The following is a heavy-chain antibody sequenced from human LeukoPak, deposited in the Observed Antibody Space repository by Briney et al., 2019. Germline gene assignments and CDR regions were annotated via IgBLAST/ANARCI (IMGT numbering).Heavy chain of an antibody. CDR2: IYYSGST. D-gene: IGHD2-21*02. J-gene: IGHJ4*02. CDR3: ARGGKKFCGGDYYFFDY. V-gene: IGHV4-59*01. CDR1: GGSISSYY. Sequence: SETLSLTCTVSGGSISSYYWSWIRQPPGKGLEWIGYIYYSGSTNYNPSLKSRVTISVDTSKNQFSLKLSSVTAADTAVYYCARGGKKFCGGDYYFFDYWGQGTLVTVSS.